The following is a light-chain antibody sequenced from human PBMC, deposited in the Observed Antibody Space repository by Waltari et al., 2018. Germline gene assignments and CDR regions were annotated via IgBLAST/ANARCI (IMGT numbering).Light chain of an antibody. Sequence: EIVLTQSPGTLSLSTGDRATLPCRARQSVSSNYLAWYQQKPGQAPRLLIYGASSRATGIPDRFSGSGSGTDFTLTISRLEPEDFAVYYCQQYGSSQFTFGPGTKVDIK. V-gene: IGKV3-20*01. J-gene: IGKJ3*01. CDR2: GAS. CDR1: QSVSSNY. CDR3: QQYGSSQFT.